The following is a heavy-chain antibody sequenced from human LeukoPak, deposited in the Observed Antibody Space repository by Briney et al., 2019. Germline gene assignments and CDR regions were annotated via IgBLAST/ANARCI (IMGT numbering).Heavy chain of an antibody. J-gene: IGHJ4*02. CDR1: GGSISSGGYY. V-gene: IGHV4-31*03. Sequence: SETLSLTCTVSGGSISSGGYYWSWIRQHPGKGLEWIGYIYYSGSTYYNPSLKSRVAISVDTSKNQFSLKLSSVTAADTAVYYCARASEWELLDLGGFDYWGQGTLVTVSS. CDR3: ARASEWELLDLGGFDY. D-gene: IGHD1-26*01. CDR2: IYYSGST.